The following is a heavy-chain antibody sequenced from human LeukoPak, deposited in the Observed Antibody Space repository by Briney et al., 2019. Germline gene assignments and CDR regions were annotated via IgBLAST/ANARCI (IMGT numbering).Heavy chain of an antibody. CDR1: GGSISSSSCC. V-gene: IGHV4-39*01. Sequence: PSETLSLTCTVSGGSISSSSCCWGWIRQPPGKGLEWIGSIYYSGSTYYNPSLKSRVTISVDTSKNQFSLKLSSVTAADTAVYYCARHPYSSSFFDYWGQGTWSPSPQ. J-gene: IGHJ4*02. CDR3: ARHPYSSSFFDY. D-gene: IGHD6-13*01. CDR2: IYYSGST.